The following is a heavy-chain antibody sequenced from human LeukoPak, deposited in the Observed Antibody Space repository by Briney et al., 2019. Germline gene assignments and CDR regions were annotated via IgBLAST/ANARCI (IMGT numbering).Heavy chain of an antibody. CDR3: ARDGSGYWFDY. CDR1: GFTFRRYT. J-gene: IGHJ4*02. D-gene: IGHD3-22*01. Sequence: PGGSLRLSCAASGFTFRRYTMHWVRQAPGKGLEWVAVISYDGRNENYADSVSGLFTISRDNSKNTLYLQMNSLRAEDTAVYYCARDGSGYWFDYWGQGTLATVSS. V-gene: IGHV3-30*01. CDR2: ISYDGRNE.